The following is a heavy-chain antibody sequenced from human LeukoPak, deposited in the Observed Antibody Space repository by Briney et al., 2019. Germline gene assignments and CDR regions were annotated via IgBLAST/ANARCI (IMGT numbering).Heavy chain of an antibody. CDR1: GFTFSTYW. CDR2: ISSSSSYI. V-gene: IGHV3-21*01. CDR3: AKDQGYDSRMYTHAFDI. J-gene: IGHJ3*02. Sequence: QPGGSLRLSCAASGFTFSTYWMSWVRQAPGKGLEWVSSISSSSSYIYYADSVKGRFTISRDNAKNSLYLQMNRLRAEDTAVYYCAKDQGYDSRMYTHAFDIWGQGTMVTVSS. D-gene: IGHD3-22*01.